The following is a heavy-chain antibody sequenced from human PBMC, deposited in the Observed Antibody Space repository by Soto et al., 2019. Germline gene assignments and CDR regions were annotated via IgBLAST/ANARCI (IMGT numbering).Heavy chain of an antibody. V-gene: IGHV1-69*02. CDR2: IIPILGIA. Sequence: QVQLVQSGAEVKKPGSSVKVSCKASGGTFSSYTISWVRQAPGQGLEWMGRIIPILGIANYAQKFQGRVTITADKSTSTAYMELSSLRSEDTAVYYCARSCSGGSCYSDYYSYSMDVWGKGTTVTVSS. D-gene: IGHD2-15*01. J-gene: IGHJ6*03. CDR1: GGTFSSYT. CDR3: ARSCSGGSCYSDYYSYSMDV.